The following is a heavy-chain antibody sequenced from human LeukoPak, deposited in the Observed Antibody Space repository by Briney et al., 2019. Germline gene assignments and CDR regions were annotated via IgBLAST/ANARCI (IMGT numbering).Heavy chain of an antibody. CDR3: FLVGATRSFDF. Sequence: SGGSLRLSCAASGFTFSAYNMNWVRRTPGKGLEWVSSITTSSSYMFYADSVRGRFTISRDNAENSLYLQMNSLRAEDTAVYFCFLVGATRSFDFWGQGTLVTVSS. CDR2: ITTSSSYM. J-gene: IGHJ4*02. D-gene: IGHD1-26*01. CDR1: GFTFSAYN. V-gene: IGHV3-21*01.